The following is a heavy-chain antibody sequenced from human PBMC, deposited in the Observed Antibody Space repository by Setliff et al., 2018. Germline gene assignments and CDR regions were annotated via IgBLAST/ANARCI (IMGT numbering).Heavy chain of an antibody. Sequence: PGGSLRLSCAASGFTFNDYGLTWLRRVPGKGLEWVSGIDWNGGRIGYADSVKGRFTISRDNRKNLLFLQMDSLRGEDTALYYCARGGPYYSGWYAIEYWGQGALVTVSS. CDR3: ARGGPYYSGWYAIEY. CDR2: IDWNGGRI. D-gene: IGHD6-19*01. J-gene: IGHJ4*02. CDR1: GFTFNDYG. V-gene: IGHV3-20*04.